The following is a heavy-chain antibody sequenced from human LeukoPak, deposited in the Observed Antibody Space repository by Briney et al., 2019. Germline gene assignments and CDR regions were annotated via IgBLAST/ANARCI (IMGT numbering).Heavy chain of an antibody. CDR1: GGSMSRYY. J-gene: IGHJ5*02. D-gene: IGHD1-1*01. CDR2: IYTSGSN. CDR3: ARLVLTWSDARYRFDP. V-gene: IGHV4-4*09. Sequence: SETLSLTCTVSGGSMSRYYWSWIRQPPGKGLEWVGYIYTSGSNNYNPSLKSRVTISVDTSKNQFSLKLSSVTAADTAVYYCARLVLTWSDARYRFDPWGQGTLVTVSS.